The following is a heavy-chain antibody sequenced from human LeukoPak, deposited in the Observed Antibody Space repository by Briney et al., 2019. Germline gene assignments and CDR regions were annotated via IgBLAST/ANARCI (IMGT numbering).Heavy chain of an antibody. V-gene: IGHV1-69*13. D-gene: IGHD3-9*01. Sequence: GASVKVSCKASGGTFSSYAISWVRQAPGQGLEWMGGIIPIFGTANYAQKFQGRVTITADESTSTAYMELSSLRSEDTAVYYCAREPYYDILNGYLDYWGQGTLVTVSS. CDR3: AREPYYDILNGYLDY. J-gene: IGHJ4*02. CDR2: IIPIFGTA. CDR1: GGTFSSYA.